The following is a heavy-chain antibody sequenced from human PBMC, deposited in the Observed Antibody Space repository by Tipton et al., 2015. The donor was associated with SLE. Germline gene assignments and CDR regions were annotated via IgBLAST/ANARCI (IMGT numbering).Heavy chain of an antibody. CDR2: IYTSGST. J-gene: IGHJ3*01. Sequence: TLSLTCTVSGDSISSGLYYWSWIRQPAGKGLEWIGRIYTSGSTNYHTSLRSRVTVSLDTPKNQISLNLTSVTAADTALYFCARDQFATVGAFDLWGQGTMVTVSS. D-gene: IGHD1-14*01. CDR1: GDSISSGLYY. CDR3: ARDQFATVGAFDL. V-gene: IGHV4-61*02.